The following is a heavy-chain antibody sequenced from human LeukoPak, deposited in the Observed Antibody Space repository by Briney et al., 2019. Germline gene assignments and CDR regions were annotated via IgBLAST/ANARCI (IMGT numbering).Heavy chain of an antibody. V-gene: IGHV3-53*01. J-gene: IGHJ4*02. CDR2: IYSGGST. D-gene: IGHD5-18*01. CDR3: AKGYNYAYEY. CDR1: GFTVSSSY. Sequence: PGGSLRLSCAASGFTVSSSYMSWVRQAPGKGPEWVSLIYSGGSTYYAASVKGRFTISRDNSKNTLYLQMNSLRPEDTAVYYCAKGYNYAYEYWGQGALVTVSS.